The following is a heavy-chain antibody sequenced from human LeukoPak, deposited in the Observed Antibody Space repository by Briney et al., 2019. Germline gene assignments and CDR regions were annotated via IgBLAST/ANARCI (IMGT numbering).Heavy chain of an antibody. Sequence: GGSLRLSCAASGFTFSSYDMHWVRQAPGKGLEWVAVISYDGSNKYYADSVKGRFTISRDNSKNTLYLQMNSLRAEDTAVYYCAKTRFRSGWATIPDDYWGQGTLVTVSS. CDR3: AKTRFRSGWATIPDDY. D-gene: IGHD6-19*01. V-gene: IGHV3-30*18. CDR2: ISYDGSNK. J-gene: IGHJ4*02. CDR1: GFTFSSYD.